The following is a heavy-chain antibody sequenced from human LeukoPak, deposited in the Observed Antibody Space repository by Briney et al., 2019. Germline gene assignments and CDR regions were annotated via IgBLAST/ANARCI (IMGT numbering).Heavy chain of an antibody. Sequence: SVKVSCKASGGXFSSYAISWARQAPGQGLQWMGGIIPIFGTANYAQKFQGRVAITADESTSTAYMELSSLRSEDTAVYYCARGPGLRYFDWLLHTFDYWGQGTLVTVSS. CDR3: ARGPGLRYFDWLLHTFDY. J-gene: IGHJ4*02. CDR1: GGXFSSYA. CDR2: IIPIFGTA. D-gene: IGHD3-9*01. V-gene: IGHV1-69*01.